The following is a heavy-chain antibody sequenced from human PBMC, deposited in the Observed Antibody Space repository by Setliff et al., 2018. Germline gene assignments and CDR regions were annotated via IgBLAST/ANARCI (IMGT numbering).Heavy chain of an antibody. CDR1: GYTFTDYG. CDR3: SRLVRYCTRTSCQRLSGDDY. V-gene: IGHV1-18*01. Sequence: ASVKVTCKASGYTFTDYGVTWVRQAPGQGLEWVGWISPYSGNTYYAPKFQGRITMTTDTSTTTAYMELKSLRSDDTAIYYCSRLVRYCTRTSCQRLSGDDYWGQGALVTVSS. D-gene: IGHD2-2*01. CDR2: ISPYSGNT. J-gene: IGHJ4*02.